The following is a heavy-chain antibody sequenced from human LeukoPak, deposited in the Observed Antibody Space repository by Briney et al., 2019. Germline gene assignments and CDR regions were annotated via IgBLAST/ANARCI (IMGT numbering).Heavy chain of an antibody. CDR3: AKALLAVAGTFDY. D-gene: IGHD6-19*01. V-gene: IGHV3-9*01. CDR2: ISWNSGSI. CDR1: GFTFDDYA. Sequence: TGGSLRLSCAASGFTFDDYAMHWVRQAPGKGLEWVSGISWNSGSIGYADSVKGRFTISRDNAKNSLYLQMNSLRAEDTAVYYCAKALLAVAGTFDYWGQGTLVTVSS. J-gene: IGHJ4*02.